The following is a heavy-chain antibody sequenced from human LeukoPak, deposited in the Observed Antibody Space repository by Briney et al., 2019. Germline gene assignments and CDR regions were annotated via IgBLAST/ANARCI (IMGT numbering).Heavy chain of an antibody. CDR3: ARALPGYYDSSGYWFDP. CDR1: GGSISSYY. V-gene: IGHV4-59*01. CDR2: IYCSGST. Sequence: PSETLSLTCTVSGGSISSYYWSWIRQPPGKGLEWIGYIYCSGSTNYNPSLKSRVTISVDTSKNQFSLKLSSVTAADTAVYYCARALPGYYDSSGYWFDPWGQGTLVTVSS. D-gene: IGHD3-22*01. J-gene: IGHJ5*02.